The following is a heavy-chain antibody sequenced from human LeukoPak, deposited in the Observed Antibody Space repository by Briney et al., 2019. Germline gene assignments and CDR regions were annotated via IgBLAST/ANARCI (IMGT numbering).Heavy chain of an antibody. Sequence: ASVKVSCKASGYTFTSYDINWVRQATGQGLEWMGWMNPNSGNTDYAQKFQGRVTMTRNTSISTAYMELSSLRSEDTAVYYCARAQRSTVTTLYWGQGTLVTVSS. CDR1: GYTFTSYD. CDR2: MNPNSGNT. V-gene: IGHV1-8*01. J-gene: IGHJ4*02. D-gene: IGHD4-11*01. CDR3: ARAQRSTVTTLY.